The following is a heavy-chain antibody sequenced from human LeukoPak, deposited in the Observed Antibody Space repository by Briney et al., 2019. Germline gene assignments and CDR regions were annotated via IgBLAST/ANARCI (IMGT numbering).Heavy chain of an antibody. V-gene: IGHV4-34*01. CDR3: ARLRFLGWLPFDY. Sequence: NPSETLSLTCAVYGGSFSGYYWSWIRQPPGKGLEWIGEINHSGSTNYNPSLKSRVTISVDTSKNQFSLKLSSVTAADTAVYYCARLRFLGWLPFDYWGQGTLVTVSS. CDR1: GGSFSGYY. D-gene: IGHD3-3*01. J-gene: IGHJ4*02. CDR2: INHSGST.